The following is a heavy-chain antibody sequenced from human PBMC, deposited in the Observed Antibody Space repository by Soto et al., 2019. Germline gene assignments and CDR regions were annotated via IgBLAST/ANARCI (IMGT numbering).Heavy chain of an antibody. Sequence: QVQLQESGPGLVKPSETLSLTCTVSGGSVSSDTYFWSWIRQPPGKGLEWIGYISYSGSTNYNSXLTSRAAISEXXSXNXXSLELSSVTAADTAIYYCAGPSPHLVVRGGYGMDVWGQGTTVTVSS. CDR1: GGSVSSDTYF. CDR3: AGPSPHLVVRGGYGMDV. V-gene: IGHV4-61*01. D-gene: IGHD3-10*01. CDR2: ISYSGST. J-gene: IGHJ6*02.